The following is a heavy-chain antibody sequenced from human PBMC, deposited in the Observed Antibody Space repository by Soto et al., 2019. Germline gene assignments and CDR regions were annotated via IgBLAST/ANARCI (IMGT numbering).Heavy chain of an antibody. V-gene: IGHV4-59*01. J-gene: IGHJ5*02. CDR2: IYYSGST. D-gene: IGHD1-26*01. CDR1: GGSISSYY. Sequence: SETLSLTCTVSGGSISSYYWSWIRQPPGKGLEWIGYIYYSGSTNYNPSLKSRVTISVDTSKNQFSLKLSSVTAADTAVYYCARVGAYNWFDPWGQGTLVTVSS. CDR3: ARVGAYNWFDP.